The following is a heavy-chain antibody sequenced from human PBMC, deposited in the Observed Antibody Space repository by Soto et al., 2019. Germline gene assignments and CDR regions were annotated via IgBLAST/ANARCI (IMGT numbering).Heavy chain of an antibody. V-gene: IGHV4-59*08. CDR1: GGSISSYY. CDR2: IYYSGST. J-gene: IGHJ5*02. CDR3: ARGGSGPFDP. D-gene: IGHD3-10*01. Sequence: QVQLQESGPGLVKPSETLSLTCTVSGGSISSYYWSWIRQPPGKGLEWIGYIYYSGSTNYNPSLTSRVTISVDTSKNQFSLKLSSVTAADTAVYYCARGGSGPFDPWGQGTLVTVSS.